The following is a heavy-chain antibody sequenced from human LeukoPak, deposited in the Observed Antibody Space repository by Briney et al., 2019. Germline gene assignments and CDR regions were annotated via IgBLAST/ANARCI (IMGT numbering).Heavy chain of an antibody. CDR3: TRSDYGDY. J-gene: IGHJ4*02. CDR2: ISNDGSRT. V-gene: IGHV3-74*01. Sequence: GGSLRLSCAASGITISRSWMHWVRHAPGKGLVWVSRISNDGSRTSYADSVKGRFTISRDNAKNTLYLQMNSLRAEDTAMYYCTRSDYGDYWGQGTLVTVSS. CDR1: GITISRSW.